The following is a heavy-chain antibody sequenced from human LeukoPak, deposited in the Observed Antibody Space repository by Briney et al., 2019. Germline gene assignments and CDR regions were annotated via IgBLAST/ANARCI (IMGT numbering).Heavy chain of an antibody. Sequence: GGSLRLSCAASGFTFSSYAMHWVPQAPGKGLEGGAVISYDGSNKYYADYVKGRFTISRDNAKNSLYLQMNRLRAEDTAVYYWARDRDSSGYLDAFDIWGQGTMVTVSS. J-gene: IGHJ3*02. CDR3: ARDRDSSGYLDAFDI. D-gene: IGHD3-22*01. V-gene: IGHV3-30-3*01. CDR2: ISYDGSNK. CDR1: GFTFSSYA.